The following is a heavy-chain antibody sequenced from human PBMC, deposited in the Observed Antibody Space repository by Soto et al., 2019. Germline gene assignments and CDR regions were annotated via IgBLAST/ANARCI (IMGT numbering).Heavy chain of an antibody. CDR1: GFTFSSYA. V-gene: IGHV3-23*01. D-gene: IGHD6-19*01. CDR2: ISGSGGSA. Sequence: GGSLRLSCAASGFTFSSYAMSWVRQAPGKGLEWVSAISGSGGSAYYADSVKGRFTISRDNSKNTLYLQMNSLRAEDTAVYYCARDSGYSSGWYDTEYFQHWGQGTLVTVSS. J-gene: IGHJ1*01. CDR3: ARDSGYSSGWYDTEYFQH.